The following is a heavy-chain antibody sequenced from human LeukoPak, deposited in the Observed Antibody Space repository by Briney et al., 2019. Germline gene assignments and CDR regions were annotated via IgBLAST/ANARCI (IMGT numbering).Heavy chain of an antibody. V-gene: IGHV3-30*18. CDR2: ISYDGSNK. D-gene: IGHD4-17*01. J-gene: IGHJ5*02. CDR3: AEDGYGDRWFDP. CDR1: GFTFSSYG. Sequence: PGGSLRLSCAASGFTFSSYGMHWVRQAPGKGLEWVAVISYDGSNKYYADSVKSRFTISRDNSKNTLYLQMNSLRAEDTAVYYCAEDGYGDRWFDPWGQGTLVTVSS.